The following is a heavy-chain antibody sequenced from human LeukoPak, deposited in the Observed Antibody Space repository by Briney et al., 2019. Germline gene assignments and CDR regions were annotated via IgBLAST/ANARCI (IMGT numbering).Heavy chain of an antibody. CDR1: GGSISSGGYS. V-gene: IGHV4-30-2*01. CDR3: ARGIGYCSSTSCYYYYYGMDV. J-gene: IGHJ6*02. CDR2: IYHSGST. D-gene: IGHD2-2*01. Sequence: PSETLSLTCAVSGGSISSGGYSWSWIRQPPGKGLEWIGYIYHSGSTNYNPSLKSRVTISVDTSKNQFSLKLSSVTAADTAVYYCARGIGYCSSTSCYYYYYGMDVWGQGTTVTVSS.